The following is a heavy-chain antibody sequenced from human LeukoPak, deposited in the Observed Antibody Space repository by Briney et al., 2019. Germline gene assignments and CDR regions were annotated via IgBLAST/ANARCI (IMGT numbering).Heavy chain of an antibody. CDR2: ITSGGFP. Sequence: GGSLRLSCAASGFTFSSYAMSWVRQAPGKGLEWVSAITSGGFPFYADPVKGRFTISRDNSKSTVYLQMNSLSAEDTAVYYCAKRTPYYFDYWGQGGLVTVSS. J-gene: IGHJ4*02. V-gene: IGHV3-23*01. CDR3: AKRTPYYFDY. D-gene: IGHD2-15*01. CDR1: GFTFSSYA.